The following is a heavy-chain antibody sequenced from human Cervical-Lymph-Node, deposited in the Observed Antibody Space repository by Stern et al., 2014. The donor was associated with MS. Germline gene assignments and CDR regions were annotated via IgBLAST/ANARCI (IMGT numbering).Heavy chain of an antibody. CDR3: ASSILLSSVGLLGFDY. CDR1: GYSFTSYW. D-gene: IGHD2/OR15-2a*01. Sequence: VQLEESGAEVKKPGESLKISCKGSGYSFTSYWIGWVRQMPGQGLEWMGIIYPGDSDTRYSPYFQSPATISADTSTRTAYPQWSSLKASDTAMYYCASSILLSSVGLLGFDYWGQGTLVTVSS. V-gene: IGHV5-51*01. CDR2: IYPGDSDT. J-gene: IGHJ4*02.